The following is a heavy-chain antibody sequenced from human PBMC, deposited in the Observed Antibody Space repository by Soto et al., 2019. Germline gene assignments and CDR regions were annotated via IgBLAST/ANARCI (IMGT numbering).Heavy chain of an antibody. D-gene: IGHD1-20*01. V-gene: IGHV1-18*04. CDR2: RNAYSGDT. CDR3: ARAEKWVTGNMGGY. J-gene: IGHJ4*02. CDR1: GYTFTNYA. Sequence: QVQLVQSGAEVKKPGASVKVSCTASGYTFTNYAISWVRQAPGQGLEWMGWRNAYSGDTNYAQKLQGRLTMTTDTSTSTAYMELRSLRSDGTAVYYCARAEKWVTGNMGGYWGQGTLVTVSS.